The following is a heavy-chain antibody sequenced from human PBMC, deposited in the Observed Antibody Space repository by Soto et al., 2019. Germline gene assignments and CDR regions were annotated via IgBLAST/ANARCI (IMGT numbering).Heavy chain of an antibody. CDR3: ARDPGFYAFDI. Sequence: SETLSLTCTVSGGSISSGGYYWSWIRQHPGKGLEWIGYIYYSGSTYYNPSLRSRVTISVDTSKNQFSLKLSSVTAADTAVYYCARDPGFYAFDIWGQGTMVTVSS. D-gene: IGHD3-10*01. CDR2: IYYSGST. V-gene: IGHV4-31*03. CDR1: GGSISSGGYY. J-gene: IGHJ3*02.